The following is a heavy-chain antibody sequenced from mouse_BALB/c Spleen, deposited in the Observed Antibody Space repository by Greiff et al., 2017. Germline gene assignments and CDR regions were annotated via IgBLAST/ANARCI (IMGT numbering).Heavy chain of an antibody. Sequence: EVQLVESGPGLVKPSQSLSLTCTATGYSITSDYAWYWIRQFPGNKLEWMGYISYSGSTNSNPSLKSQISITRDTSKNQFFLQLNSVTTEDTATYYWARKGPGYSYAMDYWGQGTSVTVSS. CDR3: ARKGPGYSYAMDY. J-gene: IGHJ4*01. CDR2: ISYSGST. V-gene: IGHV3-2*02. D-gene: IGHD2-3*01. CDR1: GYSITSDYA.